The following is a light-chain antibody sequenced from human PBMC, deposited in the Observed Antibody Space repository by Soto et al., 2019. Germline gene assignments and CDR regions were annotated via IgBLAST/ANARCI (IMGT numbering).Light chain of an antibody. V-gene: IGLV2-11*01. CDR1: SSDVGGYNF. J-gene: IGLJ1*01. Sequence: QSALTQPRSVSGSPGQSVTISCTGTSSDVGGYNFVTWYQQHPDKAPKLLIYAVSKRPSGVPDHFSGSKSGNTASLTISGLQAEDEADYYCCSYAGSAYVFGTGTKVTVL. CDR3: CSYAGSAYV. CDR2: AVS.